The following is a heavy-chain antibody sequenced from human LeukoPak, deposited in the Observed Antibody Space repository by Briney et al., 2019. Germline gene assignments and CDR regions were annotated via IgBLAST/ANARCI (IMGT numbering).Heavy chain of an antibody. CDR1: GFTFRNYG. Sequence: GGSLRLSCAASGFTFRNYGMHWVRQAPGKGLESVAFISYDGSNKYNADSVKGRFTISRDNSKNTLYLQMNSLRAEDTAVYYCARDLNDILTGYYTDYWGQGTLVTVSS. J-gene: IGHJ4*02. CDR3: ARDLNDILTGYYTDY. V-gene: IGHV3-30*12. CDR2: ISYDGSNK. D-gene: IGHD3-9*01.